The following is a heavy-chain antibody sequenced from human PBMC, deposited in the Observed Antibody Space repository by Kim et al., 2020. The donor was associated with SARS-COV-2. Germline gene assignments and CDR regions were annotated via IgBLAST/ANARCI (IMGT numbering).Heavy chain of an antibody. CDR1: GGSISSGGYY. V-gene: IGHV4-31*03. CDR3: ARVRRYSGSYPRVRSSSEFDY. J-gene: IGHJ4*02. Sequence: SETLSLTCTVSGGSISSGGYYWSWIRQHPGKGLEWIGYIYYSGSTYYNPSLKSRVTISVDTSKNQFSLKLSSVTAADTAVYYCARVRRYSGSYPRVRSSSEFDYWGQGTLVTVSS. D-gene: IGHD1-26*01. CDR2: IYYSGST.